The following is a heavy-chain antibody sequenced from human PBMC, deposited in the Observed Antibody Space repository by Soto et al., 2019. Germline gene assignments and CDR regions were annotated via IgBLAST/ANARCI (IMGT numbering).Heavy chain of an antibody. J-gene: IGHJ6*02. Sequence: SQTLSLTCAISGDSVSSNSAAWNWIRQSPSRGLEWLGRTYYRSKWYNDYAVSVKSRITINPDTSKNQFSLQLNSVTPEDTTVYYCARGTRVDCSGGSCYSSDGMDVWGQGTTVTVLL. CDR2: TYYRSKWYN. V-gene: IGHV6-1*01. CDR3: ARGTRVDCSGGSCYSSDGMDV. CDR1: GDSVSSNSAA. D-gene: IGHD2-15*01.